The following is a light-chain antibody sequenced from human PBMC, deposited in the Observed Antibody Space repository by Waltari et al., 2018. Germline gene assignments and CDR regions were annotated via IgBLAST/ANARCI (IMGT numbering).Light chain of an antibody. J-gene: IGKJ1*01. CDR2: AAS. CDR1: QGINNY. V-gene: IGKV1-17*03. Sequence: DIQMTQSPSAMSASVGDRFTITCRASQGINNYLAWFQQKPGEVPKRLIYAASSLQSGVPSRFSGSGSGTEFTLTISSLQPEDFATYYCLQHNNYPRTFGQGTKVEIK. CDR3: LQHNNYPRT.